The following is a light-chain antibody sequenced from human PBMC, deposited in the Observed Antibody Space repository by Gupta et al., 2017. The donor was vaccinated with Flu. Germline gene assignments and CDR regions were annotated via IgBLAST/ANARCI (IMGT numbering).Light chain of an antibody. CDR1: QSIRSY. CDR2: GAS. V-gene: IGKV3-20*01. Sequence: PAALSLSVGERVSLSCRASQSIRSYLAWYQEKPGQAPRLLLSGASRMDTGIPARFSGSGSGTDFTLTISRLEPEDFAMYYCQHDNNSPRTFGQGTKVDIK. J-gene: IGKJ2*01. CDR3: QHDNNSPRT.